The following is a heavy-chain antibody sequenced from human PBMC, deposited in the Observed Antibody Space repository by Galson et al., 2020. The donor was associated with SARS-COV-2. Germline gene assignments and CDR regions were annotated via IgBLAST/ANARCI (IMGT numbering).Heavy chain of an antibody. V-gene: IGHV3-33*01. D-gene: IGHD3-16*01. J-gene: IGHJ4*02. CDR3: ARDPTGGNGYFDY. CDR2: IWYDGSNK. CDR1: GFTFSSYG. Sequence: GGSLRLSCAASGFTFSSYGMHWVRQAPGKGLAWVAVIWYDGSNKYYADSVKGRFTISRDISKNTLNLQMTGLRAEDTAVYYCARDPTGGNGYFDYWGQGTLVTVSS.